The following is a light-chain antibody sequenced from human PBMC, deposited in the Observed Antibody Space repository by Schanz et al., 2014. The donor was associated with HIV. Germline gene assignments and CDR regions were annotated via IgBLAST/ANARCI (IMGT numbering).Light chain of an antibody. J-gene: IGLJ2*01. V-gene: IGLV3-9*01. Sequence: SYELTQPLSVSVALGQTARITCGGNNIGSKNVHWYQQKPGQAPVLVIYRDSNRPSGIPERFSGSNSGSTATLTISRAQAGDEADYFCQVWDNRVAVFGGGTKLTVL. CDR2: RDS. CDR1: NIGSKN. CDR3: QVWDNRVAV.